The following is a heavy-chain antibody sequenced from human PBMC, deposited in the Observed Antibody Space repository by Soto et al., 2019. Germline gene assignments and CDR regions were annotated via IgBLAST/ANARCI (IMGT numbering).Heavy chain of an antibody. Sequence: QVHLVQSGAEVKKPGASVKVSCKASGYTFTSYGITWVRQDPGHGLEWMGWISAHNGNTDYAQKLQGRVIVTRDTSTRTAYMALRSLISDDTAVYYCARGRYGDYWGQGALVTVSS. CDR2: ISAHNGNT. J-gene: IGHJ4*02. CDR3: ARGRYGDY. D-gene: IGHD1-1*01. CDR1: GYTFTSYG. V-gene: IGHV1-18*01.